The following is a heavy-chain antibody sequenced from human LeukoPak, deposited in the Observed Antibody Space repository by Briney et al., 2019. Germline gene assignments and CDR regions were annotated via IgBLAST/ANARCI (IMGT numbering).Heavy chain of an antibody. CDR1: GGTFSSYA. V-gene: IGHV1-46*01. J-gene: IGHJ4*02. CDR2: INPSGGST. Sequence: GASVKVSCKASGGTFSSYAISWVRQAPGQGLEWMGIINPSGGSTSYAQKFQGRVTMTRDTSTSTVYMELSSLRSEDTAVYYCARVDSSGYYHYWGQGTLVTVSS. D-gene: IGHD3-22*01. CDR3: ARVDSSGYYHY.